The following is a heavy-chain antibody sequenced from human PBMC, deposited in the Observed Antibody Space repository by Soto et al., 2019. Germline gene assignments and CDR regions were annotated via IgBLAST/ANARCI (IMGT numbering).Heavy chain of an antibody. V-gene: IGHV1-69*08. D-gene: IGHD6-13*01. CDR3: AREGDGSSWYYYYYSGMDV. Sequence: QVQLVQSGAEVKKPGSSVKVSCKASGGTFSSYTISWVRQAPGQGLEWMGRIIPILGIANYAQKFQGRVTITADKSTSTAYMELSSLGSEDTAVYYCAREGDGSSWYYYYYSGMDVWGQGTTGTVSS. CDR1: GGTFSSYT. J-gene: IGHJ6*02. CDR2: IIPILGIA.